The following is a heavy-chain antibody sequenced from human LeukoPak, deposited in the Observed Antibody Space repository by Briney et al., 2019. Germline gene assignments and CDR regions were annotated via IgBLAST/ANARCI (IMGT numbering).Heavy chain of an antibody. V-gene: IGHV3-53*01. CDR3: ARGSGTDYY. CDR2: IYSGGST. J-gene: IGHJ4*02. Sequence: GGSLRLSCAASEFSVGSNYMTWVRQAPGKGLEWVSLIYSGGSTYYADSVKGRFTISRDNSKNTLYLQMNSLRAEDTAVYYCARGSGTDYYWGQGTLVTVSS. CDR1: EFSVGSNY. D-gene: IGHD6-19*01.